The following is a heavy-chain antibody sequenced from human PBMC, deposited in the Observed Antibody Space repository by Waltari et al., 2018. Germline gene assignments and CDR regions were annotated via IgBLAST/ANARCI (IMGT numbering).Heavy chain of an antibody. CDR3: VGAGWELDY. CDR2: IKEDGTMT. D-gene: IGHD1-26*01. V-gene: IGHV3-7*01. J-gene: IGHJ4*02. Sequence: EVQLVESGGGFVQPGGSLRLSCVTSGFIFSRYWMAWVRQAPGKGLEWVAHIKEDGTMTFYVDSVKGRFTIFKDDAKNTVFLQMSSLRVEDTAIYYCVGAGWELDYWGQGALVTVSS. CDR1: GFIFSRYW.